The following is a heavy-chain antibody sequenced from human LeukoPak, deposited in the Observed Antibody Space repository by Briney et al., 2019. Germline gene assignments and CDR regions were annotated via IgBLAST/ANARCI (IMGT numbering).Heavy chain of an antibody. J-gene: IGHJ4*02. Sequence: GGSLRLSCAASGFPFSSYSMNWVRQAPGKGLGWVSYISGSSSTIYYADSVKGRFTISRDNAKNSLYLQMNSLRAEDTAVYYCAREGMVATFDYWGQGTLVTVSS. CDR3: AREGMVATFDY. CDR2: ISGSSSTI. D-gene: IGHD5-12*01. V-gene: IGHV3-48*04. CDR1: GFPFSSYS.